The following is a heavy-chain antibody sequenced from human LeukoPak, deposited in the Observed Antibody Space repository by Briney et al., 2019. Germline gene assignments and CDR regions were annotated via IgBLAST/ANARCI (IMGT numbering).Heavy chain of an antibody. D-gene: IGHD3-3*01. V-gene: IGHV3-33*01. CDR1: GFTFSSYG. CDR3: TTDAYSLRSLDY. J-gene: IGHJ4*02. CDR2: IWYDGSNK. Sequence: GGSLRLSCAASGFTFSSYGMHWVRQAPGKGLEWVAVIWYDGSNKYYADSVKGRFTISRDNSKNTLYLQMNSLKTEDTAVYYCTTDAYSLRSLDYWGQGTLVTVSS.